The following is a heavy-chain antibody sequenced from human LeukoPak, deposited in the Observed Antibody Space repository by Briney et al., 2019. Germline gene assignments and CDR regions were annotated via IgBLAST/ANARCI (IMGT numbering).Heavy chain of an antibody. Sequence: GRSLRLSFAASGFTFSSYGMHWVRPAPGKGLEWVAVISYDGTNKYYADSVKGRFIMSRDNSKNTLYLQMNSLRAEDTAVYYCAKDPSTVTTGVFDIWGQGTMVSVSS. J-gene: IGHJ3*02. CDR2: ISYDGTNK. V-gene: IGHV3-30*18. D-gene: IGHD4-17*01. CDR1: GFTFSSYG. CDR3: AKDPSTVTTGVFDI.